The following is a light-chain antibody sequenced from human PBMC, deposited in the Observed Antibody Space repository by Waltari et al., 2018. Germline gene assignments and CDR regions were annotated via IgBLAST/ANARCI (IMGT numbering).Light chain of an antibody. CDR3: QQYYALPRT. Sequence: DIVMTQSPDSLAVSLGERATINCKSSQSVLYSSNNKNYLAWYRTKPGQPPKLLIYWASTRESGVPDRFSGSGSGTDFTLTISSLQAEDVAVYYCQQYYALPRTFGQGTKLEIK. CDR1: QSVLYSSNNKNY. J-gene: IGKJ2*02. CDR2: WAS. V-gene: IGKV4-1*01.